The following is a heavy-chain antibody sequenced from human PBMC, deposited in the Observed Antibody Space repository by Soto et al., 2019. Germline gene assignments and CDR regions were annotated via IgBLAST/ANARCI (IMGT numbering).Heavy chain of an antibody. CDR1: GFTFSSYG. V-gene: IGHV3-33*01. Sequence: GGALRLSCAASGFTFSSYGMHWVRQAPGKGLEWVAVIWSDGRNKYYADSVKGRFTISRDNSRNTLYLQMNSLRAEDTAVYYCASRDYGDYNDGFDIWGQGTMVTVSS. CDR3: ASRDYGDYNDGFDI. CDR2: IWSDGRNK. D-gene: IGHD4-17*01. J-gene: IGHJ3*02.